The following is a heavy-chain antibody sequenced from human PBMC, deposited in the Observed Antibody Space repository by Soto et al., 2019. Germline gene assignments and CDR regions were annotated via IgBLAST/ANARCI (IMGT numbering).Heavy chain of an antibody. Sequence: QVQLVESGGGVVQPGRSLRLSCAASGFTFSSYGMHWVRQAPGKGLEWVAVISYDGSNKYYADSVKGRFTISGDKSKNTLYLQMNSLRAEDTAVDYCATSTVDPYYYYGMDVWGQGTTVTVSS. J-gene: IGHJ6*02. D-gene: IGHD4-17*01. CDR1: GFTFSSYG. CDR3: ATSTVDPYYYYGMDV. V-gene: IGHV3-30*03. CDR2: ISYDGSNK.